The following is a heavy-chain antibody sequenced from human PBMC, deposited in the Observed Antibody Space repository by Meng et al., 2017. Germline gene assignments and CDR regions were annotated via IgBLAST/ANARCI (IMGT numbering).Heavy chain of an antibody. CDR1: GLTFSGYG. CDR2: IVYDGSNK. D-gene: IGHD2/OR15-2a*01. J-gene: IGHJ2*01. V-gene: IGHV3-33*01. CDR3: ARGLSTTYWYFDL. Sequence: QVRRVGSGGGWVQPGMALGLSCVASGLTFSGYGMHWVRQAPGKGLEWVAVIVYDGSNKYYADSVKGRFTISRDNSKNTLYLQMNSLRAEDTAVYYCARGLSTTYWYFDLWGRGTLVTVSS.